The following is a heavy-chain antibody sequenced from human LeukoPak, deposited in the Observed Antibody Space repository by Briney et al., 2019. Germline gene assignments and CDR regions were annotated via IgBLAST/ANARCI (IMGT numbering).Heavy chain of an antibody. V-gene: IGHV1-46*01. CDR2: INPSGGST. CDR3: ARDYYYDSSGPYDSYDY. J-gene: IGHJ4*02. Sequence: ASVKVSCKASGYTFTKYYIHWVRQAPGQGLKWMGVINPSGGSTSYAQKFQGRVTITADKSTSTAYMELSSLRSEDTAVYYCARDYYYDSSGPYDSYDYWGQGTLVTVSS. D-gene: IGHD3-22*01. CDR1: GYTFTKYY.